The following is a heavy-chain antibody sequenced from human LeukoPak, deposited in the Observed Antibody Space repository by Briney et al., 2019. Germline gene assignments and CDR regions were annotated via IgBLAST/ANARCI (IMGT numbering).Heavy chain of an antibody. D-gene: IGHD2-15*01. CDR1: GFIFSDYY. CDR3: ARRYLMAATPLDS. J-gene: IGHJ5*01. V-gene: IGHV3-11*01. CDR2: ISGSGSSK. Sequence: GGSLRLSCAASGFIFSDYYMTWVRQAPGKGLEWIAHISGSGSSKDYATSLRGRCSVSRENAENKLYLHITNVTVEDTAIYYCARRYLMAATPLDSWGKGTLVTVTS.